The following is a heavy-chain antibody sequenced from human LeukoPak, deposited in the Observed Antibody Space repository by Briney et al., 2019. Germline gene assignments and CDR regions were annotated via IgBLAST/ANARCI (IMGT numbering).Heavy chain of an antibody. Sequence: GGSLRLSCAASGFTFSSYSMNWVRQAPGKGLEWVSSISSSSSYIYYADSVEGRFTISRDNAKNSLYLQMNSLRAEDTAVYYCARVISPPGYSSGWYSHLVSNDYWGQGTLVTVSP. V-gene: IGHV3-21*01. CDR1: GFTFSSYS. CDR3: ARVISPPGYSSGWYSHLVSNDY. J-gene: IGHJ4*02. CDR2: ISSSSSYI. D-gene: IGHD6-19*01.